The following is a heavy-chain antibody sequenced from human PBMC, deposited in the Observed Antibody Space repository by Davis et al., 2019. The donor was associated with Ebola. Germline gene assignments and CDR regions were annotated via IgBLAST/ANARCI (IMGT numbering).Heavy chain of an antibody. V-gene: IGHV4-4*02. J-gene: IGHJ6*02. Sequence: GSLTLSCAVSGGSISSCNWWSCLRQPPGKGLEWIGEIYHSGSTNYNPSLKSRVTISVDKSKNQFSLKLSSVTAADTAVYYCARAKGVREVIRGMDVWGQGTTVTVSS. CDR2: IYHSGST. CDR3: ARAKGVREVIRGMDV. D-gene: IGHD3-10*01. CDR1: GGSISSCNW.